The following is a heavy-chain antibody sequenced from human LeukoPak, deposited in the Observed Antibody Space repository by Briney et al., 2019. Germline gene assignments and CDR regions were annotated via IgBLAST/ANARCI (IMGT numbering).Heavy chain of an antibody. V-gene: IGHV3-21*01. Sequence: GGSLRLSCAASGFTFSSYSMNWVRQAPGKGLEWVSSISSSSSYIYYADSVKGRFTISRDNAKNSLYLQMNSLRAEDTAVYYCAREGDERYGGGFDYWGRGTLVTVSS. J-gene: IGHJ4*02. CDR1: GFTFSSYS. D-gene: IGHD5-24*01. CDR3: AREGDERYGGGFDY. CDR2: ISSSSSYI.